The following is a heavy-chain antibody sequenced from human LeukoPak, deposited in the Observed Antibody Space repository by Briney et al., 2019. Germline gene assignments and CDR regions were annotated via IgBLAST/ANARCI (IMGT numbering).Heavy chain of an antibody. V-gene: IGHV3-48*01. D-gene: IGHD3-22*01. CDR1: GFTFSSYS. Sequence: GGSLRLSCAASGFTFSSYSMHWVRQAPGKGLEWVSYISSSSSTIYYADSVKGRFTISRDNAKNSLYLQMNSLRAEDTAVYYCAPRRYYYDSSGYYYVSGFDPWGQGTLVTVSS. CDR2: ISSSSSTI. J-gene: IGHJ5*02. CDR3: APRRYYYDSSGYYYVSGFDP.